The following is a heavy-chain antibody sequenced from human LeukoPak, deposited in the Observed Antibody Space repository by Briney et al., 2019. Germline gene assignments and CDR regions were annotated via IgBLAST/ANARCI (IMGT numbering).Heavy chain of an antibody. D-gene: IGHD3-10*01. V-gene: IGHV4-30-2*01. CDR3: ARGSMPRPITMVRVGQRIWFDP. Sequence: PSETLSLTCAVSGGSISSGGYSWSWIRQPPGKGLEWIGYIYHSGSTYYNPSLKSRVTISVDRSKNQFSLKLSSVTAADTAVYYCARGSMPRPITMVRVGQRIWFDPWGQGTLVTVSS. CDR1: GGSISSGGYS. CDR2: IYHSGST. J-gene: IGHJ5*02.